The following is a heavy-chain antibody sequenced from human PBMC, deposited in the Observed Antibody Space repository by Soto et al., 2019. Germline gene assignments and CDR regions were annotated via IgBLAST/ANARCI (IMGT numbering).Heavy chain of an antibody. D-gene: IGHD1-26*01. CDR1: GFTFSSYG. Sequence: QVQLVESGGGVVQPGRSLRLSCAASGFTFSSYGMHWVRQAPGKGLEWVAVISYDGSNKYYADSVKGRFPISRDNSKNTLYLQMNSLRAEDTAVYYCAKDVVVGATPGLGDYYYYYGMDVWGQGTTVTVSS. CDR2: ISYDGSNK. V-gene: IGHV3-30*18. J-gene: IGHJ6*02. CDR3: AKDVVVGATPGLGDYYYYYGMDV.